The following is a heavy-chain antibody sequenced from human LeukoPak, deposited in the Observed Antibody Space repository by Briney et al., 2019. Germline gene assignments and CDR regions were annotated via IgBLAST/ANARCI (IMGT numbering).Heavy chain of an antibody. Sequence: ASVKVSCKASGYTFTGYYMHWVRQAPGQGLEWMGWINPNSGGTNYAQKFQGRVTMTRDTSISTAYMELSRLRSDDTAVYYCASLGGKDSSGYYYYYYYMDGWGKGTTVTVSS. CDR1: GYTFTGYY. CDR2: INPNSGGT. CDR3: ASLGGKDSSGYYYYYYYMDG. J-gene: IGHJ6*03. D-gene: IGHD3-22*01. V-gene: IGHV1-2*02.